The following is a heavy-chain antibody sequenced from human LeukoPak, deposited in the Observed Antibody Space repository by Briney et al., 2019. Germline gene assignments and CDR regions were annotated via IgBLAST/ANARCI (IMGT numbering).Heavy chain of an antibody. CDR1: GFTFSSYS. V-gene: IGHV3-21*01. CDR2: ISSSSSYI. CDR3: ARGRDYGDSQYFDY. Sequence: GGSLRLSCAASGFTFSSYSMNWVRQAPGKGLEWVSSISSSSSYIYYADSVKGRFTISRDNAKNSLYLQMNSLRAEDTAVYYCARGRDYGDSQYFDYWGQGTLVTVSS. J-gene: IGHJ4*02. D-gene: IGHD4-17*01.